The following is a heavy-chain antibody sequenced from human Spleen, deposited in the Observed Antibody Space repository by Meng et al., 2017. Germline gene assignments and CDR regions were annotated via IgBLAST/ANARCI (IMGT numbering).Heavy chain of an antibody. CDR3: TRDTRYSSSWYSTGYNYSMDV. CDR2: INSDGSRA. Sequence: GESLKISCAASGFTFSNYWMHWVRQAPRKGLVWVSRINSDGSRAIYADSVKGRFTTSRDNTKNTLNLQMNSLRAEDTAVYYCTRDTRYSSSWYSTGYNYSMDVWGQGTTVTVSS. CDR1: GFTFSNYW. V-gene: IGHV3-74*01. D-gene: IGHD6-13*01. J-gene: IGHJ6*02.